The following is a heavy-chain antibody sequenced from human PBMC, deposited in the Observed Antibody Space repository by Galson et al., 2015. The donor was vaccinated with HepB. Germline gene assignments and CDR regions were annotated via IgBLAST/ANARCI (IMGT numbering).Heavy chain of an antibody. J-gene: IGHJ5*02. V-gene: IGHV3-23*01. Sequence: SLRLSCAASGSTFSNYVTNWVRQAPGKGLEWVSAISGSGSSTYYAGSVKGRFTISRDNSKNTLYLQMNSLRAEDTAVYYCAKAPISIILLANSGWFDPWGQGTLVTVSS. D-gene: IGHD7-27*01. CDR1: GSTFSNYV. CDR3: AKAPISIILLANSGWFDP. CDR2: ISGSGSST.